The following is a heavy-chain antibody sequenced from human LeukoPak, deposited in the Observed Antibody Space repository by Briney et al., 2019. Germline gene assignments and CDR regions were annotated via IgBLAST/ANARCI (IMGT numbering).Heavy chain of an antibody. Sequence: PSETLSLTCTVSGGSISSGGYSWNWIRQHPGKGLEWIGYIYYSGSTYYNPSLKSRVTISVDTSKNQFSLNLSSVTAADTAVYYCARGGLASYCSSTSCLIWGQGTLVTVSS. D-gene: IGHD2-2*01. CDR2: IYYSGST. V-gene: IGHV4-31*03. CDR3: ARGGLASYCSSTSCLI. J-gene: IGHJ4*02. CDR1: GGSISSGGYS.